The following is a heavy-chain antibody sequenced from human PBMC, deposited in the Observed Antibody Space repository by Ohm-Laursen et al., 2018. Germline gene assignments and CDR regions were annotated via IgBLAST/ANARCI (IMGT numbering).Heavy chain of an antibody. Sequence: SSLRFSCTASGFTFDDYAMHWVRQAPGKGLEWVSGISWNSGSIGYADSVKGRFTISRDNAKNSLYLQMNSLRAEDTALYYCAKDGGGVWGQGTLVTVSS. J-gene: IGHJ4*02. V-gene: IGHV3-9*01. CDR1: GFTFDDYA. D-gene: IGHD3-3*01. CDR2: ISWNSGSI. CDR3: AKDGGGV.